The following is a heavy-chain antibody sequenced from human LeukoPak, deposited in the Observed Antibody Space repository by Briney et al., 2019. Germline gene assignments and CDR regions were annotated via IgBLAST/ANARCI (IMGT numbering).Heavy chain of an antibody. CDR1: GFTFSSYG. D-gene: IGHD3-10*01. CDR2: ISYDGSNK. J-gene: IGHJ4*02. Sequence: PGGSLRLSCAASGFTFSSYGMHWVRQAPGKGLEWVAVISYDGSNKYYADSVKGRFTISRDNSKNTLYLQMNSLRAEDTAVYYSAKAPGSGSYYAEIDYWGQGTLVNVSS. CDR3: AKAPGSGSYYAEIDY. V-gene: IGHV3-30*18.